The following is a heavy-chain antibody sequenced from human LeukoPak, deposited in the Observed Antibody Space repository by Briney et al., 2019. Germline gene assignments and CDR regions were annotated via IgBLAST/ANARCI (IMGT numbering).Heavy chain of an antibody. D-gene: IGHD3-22*01. J-gene: IGHJ4*02. Sequence: GGSLRLSCAASGFTFSSHSMNWVRQAPGKGLEWVSSISSSSSYIYYADSVKGRFTISRDNAKNSLYLQMNSLRAEDTAVYYCARDAGTYYYDSSALKDFDYWGQGTLVTVSS. CDR2: ISSSSSYI. CDR3: ARDAGTYYYDSSALKDFDY. CDR1: GFTFSSHS. V-gene: IGHV3-21*01.